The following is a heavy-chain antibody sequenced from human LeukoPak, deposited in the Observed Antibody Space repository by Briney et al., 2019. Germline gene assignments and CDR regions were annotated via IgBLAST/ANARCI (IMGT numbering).Heavy chain of an antibody. CDR2: IYYSGST. J-gene: IGHJ4*02. CDR3: ARGPNHLVVPDY. Sequence: SETLSLTCTVSGGSISSYYWSWIRQPPGKGLEWIGYIYYSGSTNYNPSLKSRVTISVDTSKNQFSLKLSSVTAADTAVYYCARGPNHLVVPDYWGQGTLVTVSS. V-gene: IGHV4-59*01. CDR1: GGSISSYY. D-gene: IGHD2-2*01.